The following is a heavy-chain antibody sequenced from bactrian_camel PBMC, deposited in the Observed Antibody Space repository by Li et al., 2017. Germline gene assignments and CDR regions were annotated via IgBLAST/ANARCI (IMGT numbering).Heavy chain of an antibody. J-gene: IGHJ6*01. CDR1: GVPVSTTC. CDR3: AAGRPGDGCPIDFPY. V-gene: IGHV3S53*01. D-gene: IGHD5*01. Sequence: HVQLVESGGGSLQAGGSLTLTCAASGVPVSTTCMRWLRQAPEKEREAVATMSAPGLTYYDDSVKGRIAISRDNAKNTLYLRIDSLKPEDAAIYYCAAGRPGDGCPIDFPYWGHGTQVTVS. CDR2: MSAPGLT.